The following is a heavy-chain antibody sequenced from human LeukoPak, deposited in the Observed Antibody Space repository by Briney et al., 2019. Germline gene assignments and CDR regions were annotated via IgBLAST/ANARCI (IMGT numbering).Heavy chain of an antibody. CDR3: AKEYSSSLYYFDY. J-gene: IGHJ4*02. D-gene: IGHD6-6*01. CDR2: ISGSGVST. Sequence: PGGSLRLSCAASGFTFSTYAMSWVRQAPGKGLEWVSAISGSGVSTYYADSVKGRFTISRDTSKNTLYLQMNGLRAEDTAVYYCAKEYSSSLYYFDYWGQGTLVTVSS. V-gene: IGHV3-23*01. CDR1: GFTFSTYA.